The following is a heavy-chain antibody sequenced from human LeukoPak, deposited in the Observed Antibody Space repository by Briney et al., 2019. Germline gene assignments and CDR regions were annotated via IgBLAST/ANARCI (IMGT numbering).Heavy chain of an antibody. V-gene: IGHV1-18*01. Sequence: APVTVSFMASGYTFTNYGISWVRQAPGQGLEGMGWISVYNGNTNYAKKFQGRVTMTTATSTSTAYMELRSLRSDDTAVYYCARSDCSSTSCSYGMDVWGQGTTVTVSS. CDR3: ARSDCSSTSCSYGMDV. CDR2: ISVYNGNT. CDR1: GYTFTNYG. D-gene: IGHD2-2*01. J-gene: IGHJ6*02.